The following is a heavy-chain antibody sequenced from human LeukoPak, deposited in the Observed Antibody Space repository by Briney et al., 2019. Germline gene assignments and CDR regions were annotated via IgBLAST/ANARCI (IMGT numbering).Heavy chain of an antibody. V-gene: IGHV3-30*02. CDR3: AKSRGYCSGGSCFFDY. D-gene: IGHD2-15*01. CDR2: IWYDGSNK. Sequence: PGGSLRLSCAASGFTFSSYGMHWVRQAPGKGLEWVAVIWYDGSNKYYADSVKGRFTISRDNSKNTLYLQMNSLRAEDTAVYYCAKSRGYCSGGSCFFDYWGQGTLVTVSS. J-gene: IGHJ4*02. CDR1: GFTFSSYG.